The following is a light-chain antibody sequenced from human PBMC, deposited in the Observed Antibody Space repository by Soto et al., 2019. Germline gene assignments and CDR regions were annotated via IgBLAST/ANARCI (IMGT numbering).Light chain of an antibody. J-gene: IGKJ4*01. CDR2: GAS. V-gene: IGKV3-20*01. CDR3: QQYGSSHPP. Sequence: EIELTQSPGTLSLSPGERATLSCRASQSVTSTYLACYQQKPGLAPRLLISGASISAPRLPDKFRGSGFGTDFTLTISRLAPEDFAVYYCQQYGSSHPPLGGGTKVDIK. CDR1: QSVTSTY.